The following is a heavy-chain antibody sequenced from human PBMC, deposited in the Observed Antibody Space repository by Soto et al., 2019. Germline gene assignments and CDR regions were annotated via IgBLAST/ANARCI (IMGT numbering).Heavy chain of an antibody. CDR1: GFTFSSYA. J-gene: IGHJ4*02. CDR3: AKDSIAGYSSGSYYFDY. D-gene: IGHD6-19*01. Sequence: ESGGGLVQPGGSLRLSCAASGFTFSSYAMSWVRQAPGKGLEWVSAISGSGGSTYYADSVKGRFTISRDNSKNTLYLQMNSLRAEDTAVYYCAKDSIAGYSSGSYYFDYWGQGTLVTVSS. V-gene: IGHV3-23*01. CDR2: ISGSGGST.